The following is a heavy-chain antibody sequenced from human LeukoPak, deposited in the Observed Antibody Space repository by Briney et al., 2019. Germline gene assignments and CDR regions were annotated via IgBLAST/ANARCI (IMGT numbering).Heavy chain of an antibody. CDR1: GGSISSYY. V-gene: IGHV4-59*01. CDR3: AREWSTYYDFWSGYYSFPPALVYYGMDV. D-gene: IGHD3-3*01. Sequence: SETLSLTCTVSGGSISSYYWSWIRQPPGKGMEWIGYIYYSGSTNYNPSLKSRVTISVDKSKNQFSLKLSSVTAADTSVYYCAREWSTYYDFWSGYYSFPPALVYYGMDVWGQGTTVTVSS. J-gene: IGHJ6*02. CDR2: IYYSGST.